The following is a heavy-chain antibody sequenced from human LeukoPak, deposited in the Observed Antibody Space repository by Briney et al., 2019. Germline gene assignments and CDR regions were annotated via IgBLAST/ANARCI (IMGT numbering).Heavy chain of an antibody. V-gene: IGHV3-30*01. CDR2: ISYDGTNT. CDR1: GFTFTNYA. J-gene: IGHJ3*02. CDR3: ARDKVVDAFDI. Sequence: PGGSLRLSCAASGFTFTNYAVHWVRQAPGKGLEWVAVISYDGTNTYFADSVKGRFTISRDTSKDTLYLQMNSLRAEDTAVYYCARDKVVDAFDIWGQGTMVTVSS.